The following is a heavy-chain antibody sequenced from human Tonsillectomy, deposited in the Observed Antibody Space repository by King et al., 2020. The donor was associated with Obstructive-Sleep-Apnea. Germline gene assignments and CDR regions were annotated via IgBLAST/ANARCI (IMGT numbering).Heavy chain of an antibody. CDR1: GGSFSGYY. CDR2: INHSGST. CDR3: SRGQRSGADY. J-gene: IGHJ4*02. D-gene: IGHD5-12*01. Sequence: LQQWGAGLLKPSETLSLTCAVYGGSFSGYYWSWIRQPPGKGLEWIGEINHSGSTNYNPPLMSRVTISVDTSKNQFSLKLSSVTAADTAGYYCSRGQRSGADYWGQGTLVTVSS. V-gene: IGHV4-34*01.